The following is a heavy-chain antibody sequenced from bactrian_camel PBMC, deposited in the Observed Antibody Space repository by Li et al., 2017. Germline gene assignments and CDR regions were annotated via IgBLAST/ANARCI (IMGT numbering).Heavy chain of an antibody. CDR2: IYHGGGAT. J-gene: IGHJ4*01. V-gene: IGHV3S6*01. Sequence: HVQLVESGGGSVSAGGSLRLSCTASEFTYSRTWLGWFRQGPGKEREGVAAIYHGGGATAYADSVKGRFTISRDDAKNTMYLQMNNLQPEDTAMYYCAADVGSMSSNCQPNYWGQGTQVTVS. CDR1: EFTYSRTW. D-gene: IGHD6*01. CDR3: AADVGSMSSNCQPNY.